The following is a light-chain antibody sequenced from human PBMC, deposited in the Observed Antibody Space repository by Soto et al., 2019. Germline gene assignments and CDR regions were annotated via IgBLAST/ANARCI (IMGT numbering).Light chain of an antibody. Sequence: QSVLTQPASVSGSPGQSITISCTGTSSDVGSYNLVSWYQQHPGKAPKLMIYEVSKRPSGVSNRFSGSKSGNTASLTISGLQADDEADYYCCSYAGSSTFVFGGGTKVTVL. J-gene: IGLJ2*01. CDR2: EVS. V-gene: IGLV2-23*02. CDR3: CSYAGSSTFV. CDR1: SSDVGSYNL.